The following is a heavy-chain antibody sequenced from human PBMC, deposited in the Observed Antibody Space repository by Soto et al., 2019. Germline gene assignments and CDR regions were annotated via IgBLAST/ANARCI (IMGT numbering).Heavy chain of an antibody. Sequence: SETLSLTCTVSGGNISSGGYYWSWNRQHPGTGLEWIGYIYYSCITYYSPSLKNRVTISGDTSKNQFSLKLSSVTAADTAGDYCSRDAESARPQSYYYDGMDVWGQGTTVTVSS. CDR1: GGNISSGGYY. CDR2: IYYSCIT. D-gene: IGHD6-6*01. J-gene: IGHJ6*02. CDR3: SRDAESARPQSYYYDGMDV. V-gene: IGHV4-31*03.